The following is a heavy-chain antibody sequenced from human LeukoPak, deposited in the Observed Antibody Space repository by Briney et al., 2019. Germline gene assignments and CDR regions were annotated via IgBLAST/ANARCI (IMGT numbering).Heavy chain of an antibody. CDR2: INPNSGGT. CDR1: GYTFTGYY. J-gene: IGHJ4*02. Sequence: ASVKVSCKASGYTFTGYYMHWVRQAPGQGLEWMGRINPNSGGTNYAQKFQGRVTMTRDTSISTAYMELSRLRSDDTAVYYCASTPQAKSGSYDWGQGTLGHRLL. D-gene: IGHD1-26*01. CDR3: ASTPQAKSGSYD. V-gene: IGHV1-2*06.